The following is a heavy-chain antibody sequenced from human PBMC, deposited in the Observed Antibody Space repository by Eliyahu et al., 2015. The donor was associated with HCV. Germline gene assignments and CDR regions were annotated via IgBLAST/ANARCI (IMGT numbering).Heavy chain of an antibody. D-gene: IGHD3-3*01. CDR3: ARRDGLPYYDFWSGYYDFDY. CDR2: IXFSXST. V-gene: IGHV4-39*01. CDR1: GGSXSXXSYY. J-gene: IGHJ4*02. Sequence: QLQLQESGPGLVKPSETLSLTCTVSGGSXSXXSYYWGWIRQPPGKGLEWIXSIXFSXSTYYNPSLKSRVTISVDTSKNQFSLKLSSVTAADTAVYYCARRDGLPYYDFWSGYYDFDYWGQGTLVTVSS.